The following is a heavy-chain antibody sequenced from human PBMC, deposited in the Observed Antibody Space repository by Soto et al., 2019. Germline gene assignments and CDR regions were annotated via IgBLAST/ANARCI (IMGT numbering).Heavy chain of an antibody. J-gene: IGHJ3*02. V-gene: IGHV4-34*01. CDR2: INHSGST. D-gene: IGHD3-10*01. CDR3: AIGRITMVRGVLESDAFDI. Sequence: SETLSLTCAVYGGSFSGYYWSWIRQPPGKGLEWIGEINHSGSTNYNPSLKSRVTISVDTSKNQFSLKLSSVTAADTAVYYCAIGRITMVRGVLESDAFDIWDQGTMVTVSS. CDR1: GGSFSGYY.